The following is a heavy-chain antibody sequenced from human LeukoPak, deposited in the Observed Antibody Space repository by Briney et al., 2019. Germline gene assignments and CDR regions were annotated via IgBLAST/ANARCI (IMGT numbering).Heavy chain of an antibody. V-gene: IGHV4-39*01. J-gene: IGHJ4*02. D-gene: IGHD1-26*01. CDR2: IYYSGST. CDR3: ARGSGSYSDY. CDR1: GGSISSSSYY. Sequence: PSETLSLTCTVSGGSISSSSYYWGWIRQPPGKGLEWIGSIYYSGSTYYNPSLKSRVTISVDTSKNQFSLKLSSVTAADTAVYYCARGSGSYSDYWGQGTLVTVSS.